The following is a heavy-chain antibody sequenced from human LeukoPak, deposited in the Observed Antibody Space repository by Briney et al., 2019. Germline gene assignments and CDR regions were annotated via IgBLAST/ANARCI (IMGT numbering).Heavy chain of an antibody. Sequence: SQTLSLTCTVSGGSISSGDYYWSWIRQPPGKGLEWIGYIYYSGSTYYNPSLKSRVTISVDTSKNQFSLKLSSVTAADTAVYYCARARYGDYYFDYWGQGTLVTVSS. CDR3: ARARYGDYYFDY. CDR2: IYYSGST. J-gene: IGHJ4*02. V-gene: IGHV4-30-4*01. D-gene: IGHD4-17*01. CDR1: GGSISSGDYY.